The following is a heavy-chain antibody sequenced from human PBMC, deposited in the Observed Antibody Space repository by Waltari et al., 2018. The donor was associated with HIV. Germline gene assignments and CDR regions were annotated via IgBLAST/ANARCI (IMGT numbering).Heavy chain of an antibody. CDR3: TRDLSTYGHEFDY. CDR1: GLNFRRYW. J-gene: IGHJ4*02. D-gene: IGHD3-16*01. Sequence: EVKLVESGGDLVQPGGSLKLSCAASGLNFRRYWMHWVRQIPGKGLVWVSHISTDGIDTSDLESVKGRFTSSRDNAKNTLYLQMNSLRVEDTAIYYCTRDLSTYGHEFDYWGQGTLVTVAS. V-gene: IGHV3-74*01. CDR2: ISTDGIDT.